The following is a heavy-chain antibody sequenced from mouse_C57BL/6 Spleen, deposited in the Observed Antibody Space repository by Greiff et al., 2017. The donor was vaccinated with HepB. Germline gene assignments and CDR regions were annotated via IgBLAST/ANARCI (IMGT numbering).Heavy chain of an antibody. V-gene: IGHV5-17*01. CDR1: GFTFSDYG. D-gene: IGHD1-1*01. Sequence: DVKLVESGGGLVKPGGSLKLSCAASGFTFSDYGMHWVRQAPEKGLEWVAYISSGSSTIDYADTVKGRFTISRDNAKNTLFLQMTSLRSEDTAMYYCARLLLRSWYFDVWGTGTTVTVSS. CDR2: ISSGSSTI. CDR3: ARLLLRSWYFDV. J-gene: IGHJ1*03.